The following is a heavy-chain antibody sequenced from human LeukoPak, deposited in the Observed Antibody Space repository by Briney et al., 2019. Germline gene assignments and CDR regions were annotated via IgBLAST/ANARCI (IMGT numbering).Heavy chain of an antibody. CDR3: ARSGGGMDDY. CDR2: ISSSGNYI. CDR1: GLTFSSYR. D-gene: IGHD3-16*01. Sequence: KPGGSLRLSCAASGLTFSSYRMNWVRQAPGKGLEWVSSISSSGNYIYYADSVKGRFTISRDNAKNSLYLQMNSLRAEDTAVYYCARSGGGMDDYWGQGTLVTVSS. J-gene: IGHJ4*02. V-gene: IGHV3-21*01.